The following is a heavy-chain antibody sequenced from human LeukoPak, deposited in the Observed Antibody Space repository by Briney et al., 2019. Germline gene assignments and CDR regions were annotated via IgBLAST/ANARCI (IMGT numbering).Heavy chain of an antibody. D-gene: IGHD4/OR15-4a*01. J-gene: IGHJ4*02. CDR3: ARVYDYGGESNYFDC. V-gene: IGHV1-2*06. CDR1: GYTFTRYY. Sequence: ASVKVSCKASGYTFTRYYMHWVRQPPGQGLEWMGRINPVNGGTTYAQKFQGRVTMTRDSSISTAYMELNRLRSDDTAVYYCARVYDYGGESNYFDCWGQGSLVTVSS. CDR2: INPVNGGT.